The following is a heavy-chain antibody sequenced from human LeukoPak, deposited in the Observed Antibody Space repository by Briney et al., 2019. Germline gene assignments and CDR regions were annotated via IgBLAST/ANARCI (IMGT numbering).Heavy chain of an antibody. J-gene: IGHJ4*02. CDR2: ISSTNAI. CDR1: GFAFGNYA. CDR3: ARDDKWAFDY. V-gene: IGHV3-69-1*02. D-gene: IGHD1-26*01. Sequence: GGSLRLSCSASGFAFGNYALNWFRHTPGKGLEWLSYISSTNAIYYADSVKGRFTISRDNAKESLYLQMNSLRAEDTAVYYCARDDKWAFDYWGQGTLVTVSS.